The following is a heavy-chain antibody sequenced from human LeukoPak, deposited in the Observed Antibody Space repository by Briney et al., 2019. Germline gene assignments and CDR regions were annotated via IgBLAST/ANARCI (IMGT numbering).Heavy chain of an antibody. J-gene: IGHJ6*04. V-gene: IGHV1-69*13. D-gene: IGHD3-9*01. CDR3: ASDILTGNYYYYGMDV. Sequence: ASVKVSCKASGGTFSSYAISWVRQAPGQGLEWMGGIIPIFGTANYAQKFQGRVTITADESTSTAYMELSSLRSGDTAVYYCASDILTGNYYYYGMDVWGKGTTVTVSS. CDR2: IIPIFGTA. CDR1: GGTFSSYA.